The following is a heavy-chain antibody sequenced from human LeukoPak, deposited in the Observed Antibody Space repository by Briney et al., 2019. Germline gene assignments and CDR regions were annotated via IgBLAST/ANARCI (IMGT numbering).Heavy chain of an antibody. D-gene: IGHD3-22*01. CDR1: GGSIISSTYY. Sequence: SETLSLTCTVSGGSIISSTYYWGWIRQPPGKGLEWIGSIYYSGNTYYNPSLKSRVTISVDTSKNQFSLKLSSVTAADTAVYYCARGEYYDSSGYHARGNWFDPWGQGTLVTVSS. CDR3: ARGEYYDSSGYHARGNWFDP. CDR2: IYYSGNT. J-gene: IGHJ5*02. V-gene: IGHV4-39*01.